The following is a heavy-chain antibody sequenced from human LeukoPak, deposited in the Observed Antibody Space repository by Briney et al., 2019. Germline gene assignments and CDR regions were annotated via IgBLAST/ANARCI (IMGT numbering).Heavy chain of an antibody. D-gene: IGHD6-19*01. V-gene: IGHV3-21*01. CDR1: GFTFSSYS. J-gene: IGHJ4*02. Sequence: AGGSLRLSCAASGFTFSSYSMNWVRQAPGKGLEWVSSISSSSSYIYYADSVKGRFTISRDNSKNTLYLQMNSLRGEDTAVYYCVKDEVFSSGWYFDYWGQGTLVTVSS. CDR3: VKDEVFSSGWYFDY. CDR2: ISSSSSYI.